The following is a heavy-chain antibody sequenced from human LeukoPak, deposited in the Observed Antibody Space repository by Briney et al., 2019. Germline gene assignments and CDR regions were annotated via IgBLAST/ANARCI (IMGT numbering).Heavy chain of an antibody. CDR1: GFTFSNYA. Sequence: GGSLRLSCAASGFTFSNYAMSWVRQAPGKGLEWVSAIIGSGGTTYYADSVKGRFTISRDNSKNTLNLQMNSLRAEDTAVYYCAKDYGDSPFDYWGQGTLVTVSS. J-gene: IGHJ4*02. CDR3: AKDYGDSPFDY. D-gene: IGHD4-17*01. V-gene: IGHV3-23*01. CDR2: IIGSGGTT.